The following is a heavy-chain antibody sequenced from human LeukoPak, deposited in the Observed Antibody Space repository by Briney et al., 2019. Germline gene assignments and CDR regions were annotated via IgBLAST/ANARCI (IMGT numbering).Heavy chain of an antibody. V-gene: IGHV3-7*03. D-gene: IGHD5-18*01. CDR2: IKQDGSEM. J-gene: IGHJ4*02. Sequence: QSGGSLRLSCAASGFTFSSYWMSWVRQAPGKGLEWVANIKQDGSEMNYMDSVRGRFTISRDNAKTSLYLQMNSLRAEDTAVYYCARGLGYSIYWGQGTLVTVSS. CDR1: GFTFSSYW. CDR3: ARGLGYSIY.